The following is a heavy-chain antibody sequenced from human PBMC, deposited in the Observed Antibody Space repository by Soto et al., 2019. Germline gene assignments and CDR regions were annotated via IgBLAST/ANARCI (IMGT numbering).Heavy chain of an antibody. J-gene: IGHJ4*02. CDR3: ARIPNPSGYSYGLWDFGY. CDR2: ISAHNGNT. Sequence: QVQLVQSGAEVKKPGASVKVSCKASGYTFTSYGISWVRQAPGQGLEWMGWISAHNGNTSYAQKLQGRVTMTTDTSTSTAYMELRSLRSDDTAVYYCARIPNPSGYSYGLWDFGYWGQGTLVTVSS. V-gene: IGHV1-18*01. CDR1: GYTFTSYG. D-gene: IGHD5-18*01.